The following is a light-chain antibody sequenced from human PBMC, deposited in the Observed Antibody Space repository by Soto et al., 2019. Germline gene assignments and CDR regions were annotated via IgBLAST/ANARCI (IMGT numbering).Light chain of an antibody. CDR3: MQALHTPRT. V-gene: IGKV2-28*01. J-gene: IGKJ4*01. Sequence: DIVMTQSPLSLPVTPGEPASISCRSSQSLLHSNGYNYLDWYLQKPGQSPQLLIYLGSNRASGVPDRFSGSGSGTDFTLKISRVEAEDVGVYYCMQALHTPRTFGGGTKVEIK. CDR1: QSLLHSNGYNY. CDR2: LGS.